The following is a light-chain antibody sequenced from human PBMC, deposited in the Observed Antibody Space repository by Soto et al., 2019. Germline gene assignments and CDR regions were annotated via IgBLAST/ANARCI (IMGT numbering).Light chain of an antibody. CDR1: QTISSSD. V-gene: IGKV3-20*01. CDR2: GAS. J-gene: IGKJ2*01. Sequence: EIVLTPSPGTLSLSPGERATLSCRASQTISSSDLAWYQQKPGQAPRLLIFGASSRAPDIPHSFSGSWSGTDFTLTISRLEPEDFAVYYCRLRANAPPKYTLGQGTKLEI. CDR3: RLRANAPPKYT.